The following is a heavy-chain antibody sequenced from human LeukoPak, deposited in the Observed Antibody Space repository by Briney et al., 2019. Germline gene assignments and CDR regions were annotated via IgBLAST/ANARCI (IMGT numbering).Heavy chain of an antibody. Sequence: ASVKVSCKASGYTFTSYGISWVRQAPGQGLEWMGWISAYNGNTNYAQKLQGRVTMTTDTSTSTAYMELRSLRSDDTAVYYCARVTIVVVPAAMTYYYMDVWGKGTTVTVSS. V-gene: IGHV1-18*01. D-gene: IGHD2-2*01. CDR1: GYTFTSYG. J-gene: IGHJ6*03. CDR3: ARVTIVVVPAAMTYYYMDV. CDR2: ISAYNGNT.